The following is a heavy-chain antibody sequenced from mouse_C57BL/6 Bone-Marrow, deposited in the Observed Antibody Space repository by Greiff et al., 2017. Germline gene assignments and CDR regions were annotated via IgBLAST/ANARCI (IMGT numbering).Heavy chain of an antibody. CDR2: IYPRSGNT. CDR1: GYTFTSYG. J-gene: IGHJ4*01. CDR3: ARYYYGSSSDAMDY. V-gene: IGHV1-81*01. Sequence: QVQLQQSGAELARPGASVKLSCKASGYTFTSYGISWVKQRTGQGLEWIGEIYPRSGNTYYNEKFKGKATLTADKSSSTAYMELRSLTSEDSAVYFCARYYYGSSSDAMDYWGQGTSVTVSS. D-gene: IGHD1-1*01.